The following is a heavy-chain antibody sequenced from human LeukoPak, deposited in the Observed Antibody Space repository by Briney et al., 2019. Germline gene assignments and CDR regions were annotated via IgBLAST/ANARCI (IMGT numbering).Heavy chain of an antibody. CDR3: ARDYYDSRYHGYYFDY. V-gene: IGHV1-18*01. CDR2: ISAYNGNT. CDR1: GGTFSNYA. Sequence: ASVKVSCKASGGTFSNYAITWVRQAPGQGLEWMGGISAYNGNTNYAQKLQGRVTMTTDTSTSTAYMELRSLRSDDTAVYYCARDYYDSRYHGYYFDYWGQGTLVTVSS. D-gene: IGHD3-22*01. J-gene: IGHJ4*02.